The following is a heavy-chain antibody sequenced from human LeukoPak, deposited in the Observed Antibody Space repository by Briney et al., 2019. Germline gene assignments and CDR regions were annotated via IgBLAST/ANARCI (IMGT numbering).Heavy chain of an antibody. CDR1: GFTFGDHA. CDR3: IRPNYDILTGLT. D-gene: IGHD3-9*01. J-gene: IGHJ5*02. V-gene: IGHV3-49*03. Sequence: QPGRSLRLSCTASGFTFGDHAMSWFRQAPGKGLEWVGFIRTKANGGTPEYAASVKGRFTISRDDSKSIAYLQMNSLKTEDTAVYYCIRPNYDILTGLTWGQGTLVTVSS. CDR2: IRTKANGGTP.